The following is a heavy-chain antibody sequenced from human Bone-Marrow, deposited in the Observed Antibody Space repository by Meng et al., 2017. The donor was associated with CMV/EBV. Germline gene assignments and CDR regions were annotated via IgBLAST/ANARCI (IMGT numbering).Heavy chain of an antibody. CDR3: ARGTEKYGEAAISDLFDF. CDR1: GFTFSSYE. J-gene: IGHJ4*02. D-gene: IGHD4-17*01. Sequence: GESLKISCAASGFTFSSYEMNWVRQAPGKGLEWVSYISSSGTSIYYADSVKGRFTISRDNANNSLYLQMNSLRAEDTAVYYCARGTEKYGEAAISDLFDFWGQGTMVTVSS. CDR2: ISSSGTSI. V-gene: IGHV3-48*03.